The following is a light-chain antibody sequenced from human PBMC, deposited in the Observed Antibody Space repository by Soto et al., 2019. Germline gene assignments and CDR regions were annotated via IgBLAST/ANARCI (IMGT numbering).Light chain of an antibody. CDR3: QQYNNWPPYT. CDR2: AAS. Sequence: EIVMTQSPATLSVSPGETATLSCKTSQSVNIHLAWYQQKPGRVPRLLIYAASSRATGVPARFSGSGSGTEFTLTISSLQSEDFALYYCQQYNNWPPYTFGQGTKLEI. CDR1: QSVNIH. V-gene: IGKV3-15*01. J-gene: IGKJ2*01.